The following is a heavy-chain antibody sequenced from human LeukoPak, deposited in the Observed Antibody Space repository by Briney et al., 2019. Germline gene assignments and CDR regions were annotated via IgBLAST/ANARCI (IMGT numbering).Heavy chain of an antibody. D-gene: IGHD3-10*01. Sequence: ASVTVSFTASGYTFSVYYIHWLRQAPGQGLEWMGWIIPKNGDTNYAQKFRDRVTMTGDTSISTAYMEINSLTSDDTAVYYCARGVLLQGRGAFDIWGQGAMVTVSS. CDR3: ARGVLLQGRGAFDI. CDR2: IIPKNGDT. J-gene: IGHJ3*02. V-gene: IGHV1-2*02. CDR1: GYTFSVYY.